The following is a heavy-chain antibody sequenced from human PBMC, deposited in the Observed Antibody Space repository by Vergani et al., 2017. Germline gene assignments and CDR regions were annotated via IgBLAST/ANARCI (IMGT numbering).Heavy chain of an antibody. CDR3: ASYSLKWLQLVGAFDI. CDR2: VSTGTKSQ. V-gene: IGHV3-48*01. D-gene: IGHD5-24*01. J-gene: IGHJ3*02. Sequence: QLVESGGGWVQPGGSLRLSCVVSGFDFSSYIMNWVRQAPGKGLEWVSFVSTGTKSQSYAESVKGRFTISRDSAKNSLYLQMNSLRAEDTAVYYCASYSLKWLQLVGAFDIWGQGTMVTVSS. CDR1: GFDFSSYI.